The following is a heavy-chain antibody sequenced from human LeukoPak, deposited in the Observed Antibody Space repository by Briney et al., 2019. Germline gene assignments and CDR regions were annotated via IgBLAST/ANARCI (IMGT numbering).Heavy chain of an antibody. CDR1: GFTFSSYA. Sequence: GESLRLSCAASGFTFSSYAMSWVRQAPGKGLEWVSAISGTGGNTHYADSVKGRLTISRDNSKNTLSLQMNSLRVEDTAVYYCARDNAGSGWVYWGQGTLVTVSS. J-gene: IGHJ4*02. V-gene: IGHV3-23*01. D-gene: IGHD6-19*01. CDR3: ARDNAGSGWVY. CDR2: ISGTGGNT.